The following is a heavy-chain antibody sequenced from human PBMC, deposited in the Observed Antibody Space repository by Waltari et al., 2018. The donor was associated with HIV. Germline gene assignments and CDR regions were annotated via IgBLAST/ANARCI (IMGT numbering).Heavy chain of an antibody. D-gene: IGHD3-10*01. CDR1: GGSTNRLTYF. CDR2: VSYGGET. J-gene: IGHJ2*01. Sequence: QLQMRESGPGLVKSSETLSLTCSVSGGSTNRLTYFWGWIRQSPGRGLEWIGHVSYGGETYYNPSLEGRVAMSVASYRNQFFLKLASVTTADTAVYRCVRAPAHGSSSWFFDLWGRGAPVTVSS. V-gene: IGHV4-39*07. CDR3: VRAPAHGSSSWFFDL.